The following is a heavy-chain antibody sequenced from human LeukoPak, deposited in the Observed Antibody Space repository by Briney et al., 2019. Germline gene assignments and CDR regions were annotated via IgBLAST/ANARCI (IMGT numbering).Heavy chain of an antibody. V-gene: IGHV3-21*01. CDR2: ISSSSSYI. J-gene: IGHJ6*04. CDR3: ARDFQVWFGEAYGMDI. Sequence: GGSLRLSCAASGFTFSSYSMNWVRQAPGKGLEWVSSISSSSSYIYYADSVKGRFTISRDNAKNSLYLQMNSLRAEDTAVYYYARDFQVWFGEAYGMDIWGKGTTVTVSS. CDR1: GFTFSSYS. D-gene: IGHD3-10*01.